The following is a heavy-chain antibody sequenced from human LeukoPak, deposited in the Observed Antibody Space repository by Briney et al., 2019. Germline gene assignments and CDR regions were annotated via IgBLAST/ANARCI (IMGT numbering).Heavy chain of an antibody. D-gene: IGHD2/OR15-2a*01. V-gene: IGHV3-7*01. Sequence: PGGSLRLSCAASGFTFSSYWMSWVRQAPGKGLEWVANIKQDGSEKYYVDSVKGRFTISRDNAKNSLYLQMNSLRAEDTAVYYCARVLPSASHAFDIWGQGTMVTVSS. CDR1: GFTFSSYW. CDR3: ARVLPSASHAFDI. J-gene: IGHJ3*02. CDR2: IKQDGSEK.